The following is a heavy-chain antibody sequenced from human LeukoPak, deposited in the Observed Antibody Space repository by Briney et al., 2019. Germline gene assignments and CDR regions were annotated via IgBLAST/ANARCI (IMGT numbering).Heavy chain of an antibody. D-gene: IGHD1-14*01. CDR3: ATDGGNHNFDY. CDR2: IILNNGAT. J-gene: IGHJ4*02. V-gene: IGHV1-2*06. CDR1: GFTFTDYY. Sequence: ASVKVSCKASGFTFTDYYLHWVRQAPRQGLEWMGRIILNNGATNYAQKFQGRVTLTRDTSISTAYMELSRQTSDDTAVYYCATDGGNHNFDYWGLGTLVTVSS.